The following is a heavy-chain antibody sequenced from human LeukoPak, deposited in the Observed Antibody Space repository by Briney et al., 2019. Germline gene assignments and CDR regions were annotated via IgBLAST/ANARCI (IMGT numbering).Heavy chain of an antibody. CDR1: GFTFSSYA. Sequence: GGSLRLSCAASGFTFSSYAMSWVRQAPGKGLEWVSSISSSSSYIYYADSVKGRFTISRDNAKNSLYLQMNSLRAEDTAVYYCARSLPKEMTTVVTGGYWGQGTLVTVSS. CDR2: ISSSSSYI. CDR3: ARSLPKEMTTVVTGGY. V-gene: IGHV3-21*01. D-gene: IGHD4-23*01. J-gene: IGHJ4*02.